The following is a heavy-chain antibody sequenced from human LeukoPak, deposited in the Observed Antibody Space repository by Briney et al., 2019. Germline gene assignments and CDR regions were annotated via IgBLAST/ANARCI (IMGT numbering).Heavy chain of an antibody. CDR2: VIPIFGTA. Sequence: APVKVSCKASGGTFSSYSISWVRQAPGQGLGWVGGVIPIFGTANYAQKFQGRVTITTDESTSTAYMELSSLRSEDTAVYYCASNDRQYQLLHDAFDIWGQGTMVTVSS. V-gene: IGHV1-69*05. CDR1: GGTFSSYS. D-gene: IGHD2-2*01. CDR3: ASNDRQYQLLHDAFDI. J-gene: IGHJ3*02.